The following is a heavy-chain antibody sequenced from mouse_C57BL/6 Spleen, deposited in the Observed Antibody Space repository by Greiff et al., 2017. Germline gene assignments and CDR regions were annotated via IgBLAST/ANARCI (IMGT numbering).Heavy chain of an antibody. CDR2: IYPGSGST. CDR1: GYTFTSYW. V-gene: IGHV1-55*01. D-gene: IGHD1-1*01. Sequence: QVQLQQPGAELVKPGASVKMSCKASGYTFTSYWITWVKQRPGQGLEWIGDIYPGSGSTNYNEKFKSKATLTVDTSSSTAYMQLSSLTSEDSAVYYCARWGGRCSTTVVDYFDYWGQGTTLTVSS. CDR3: ARWGGRCSTTVVDYFDY. J-gene: IGHJ2*01.